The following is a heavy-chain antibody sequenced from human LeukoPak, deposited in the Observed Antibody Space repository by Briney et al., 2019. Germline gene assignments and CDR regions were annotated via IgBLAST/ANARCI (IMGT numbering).Heavy chain of an antibody. CDR2: INSDGSST. V-gene: IGHV3-74*01. CDR3: ARAINPPGIAAVAEY. D-gene: IGHD6-13*01. Sequence: PGGSLRLSCAASGFTFSSYWMHWVRQAPGKGLVWVSRINSDGSSTSYADSVKGRFTISRDNAKNTLYLQMNSLRAEDTAVYYCARAINPPGIAAVAEYWGQGTMVTVSS. CDR1: GFTFSSYW. J-gene: IGHJ4*02.